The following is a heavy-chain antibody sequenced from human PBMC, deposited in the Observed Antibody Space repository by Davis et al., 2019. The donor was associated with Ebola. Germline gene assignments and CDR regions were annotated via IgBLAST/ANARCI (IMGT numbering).Heavy chain of an antibody. CDR1: GYTFTSYY. J-gene: IGHJ5*02. V-gene: IGHV1-18*04. Sequence: AASVKVSCKASGYTFTSYYMHWVRQAPGQGLEWMGWISAYNGNTNYAQKLQGRVTMTTDTSTSTAYMELRSLRSDDTAVYYCARSWATVNWFDPWGQGTLVTVSS. D-gene: IGHD4-11*01. CDR2: ISAYNGNT. CDR3: ARSWATVNWFDP.